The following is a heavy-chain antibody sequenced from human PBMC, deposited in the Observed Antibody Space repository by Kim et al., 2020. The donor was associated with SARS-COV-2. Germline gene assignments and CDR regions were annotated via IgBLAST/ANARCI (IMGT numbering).Heavy chain of an antibody. V-gene: IGHV3-21*01. CDR2: ISSSSSYI. CDR3: ARANGSITIFGVVLNYYYGMDV. CDR1: GFTFSSYS. Sequence: GGSLRLSCAASGFTFSSYSMNWVRQAPGKGLEWVSSISSSSSYIYYADSVKGRFTISRDNAKNSLYLQMNSLRAEDTAVYYCARANGSITIFGVVLNYYYGMDVWGQGTTVTVSS. D-gene: IGHD3-3*01. J-gene: IGHJ6*02.